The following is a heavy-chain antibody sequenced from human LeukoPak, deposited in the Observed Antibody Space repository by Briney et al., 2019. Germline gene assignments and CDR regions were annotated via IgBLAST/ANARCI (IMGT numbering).Heavy chain of an antibody. CDR1: GYTFTSYG. Sequence: ASVKVSCKASGYTFTSYGISWVRQAPGQGLEWMGWISAYNGNTNYAQKLQGRVTMTTDTSTSTAYMELSSLRSEDTAVYYCARDPAGINYDFWSGSYWGQGTLVTVSS. D-gene: IGHD3-3*01. J-gene: IGHJ4*02. CDR2: ISAYNGNT. CDR3: ARDPAGINYDFWSGSY. V-gene: IGHV1-18*01.